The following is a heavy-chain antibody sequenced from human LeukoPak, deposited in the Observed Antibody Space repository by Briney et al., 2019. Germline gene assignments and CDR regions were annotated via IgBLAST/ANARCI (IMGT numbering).Heavy chain of an antibody. Sequence: KPSETLSLTCGVYGGSFSAYYWSWIRQPPGKGLEWIGEIHHSGSTNYNPSLKSRVTISVDTSKNQFSLKLSSVTAADTAVYYCASGRLRVGSSGFDYWGQGTLVTVSS. CDR3: ASGRLRVGSSGFDY. V-gene: IGHV4-34*01. CDR1: GGSFSAYY. CDR2: IHHSGST. J-gene: IGHJ4*02. D-gene: IGHD6-6*01.